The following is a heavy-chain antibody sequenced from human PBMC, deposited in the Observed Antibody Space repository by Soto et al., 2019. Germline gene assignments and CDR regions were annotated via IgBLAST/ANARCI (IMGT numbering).Heavy chain of an antibody. D-gene: IGHD4-17*01. CDR3: ARRLSVTLIDN. J-gene: IGHJ4*02. CDR1: GGSISTGGYY. CDR2: IYYSGST. Sequence: SETLSLTCTVSGGSISTGGYYWTWIRQHPGKGLEWIGYIYYSGSTYYNPSLKSRVTISVDTSKNQFSLKLSSVTAADTAVYYCARRLSVTLIDNSGQATLVTVSS. V-gene: IGHV4-31*03.